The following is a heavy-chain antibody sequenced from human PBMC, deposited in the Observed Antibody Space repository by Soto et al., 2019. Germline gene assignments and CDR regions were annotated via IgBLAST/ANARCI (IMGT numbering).Heavy chain of an antibody. D-gene: IGHD3-16*01. Sequence: SETLCHTCTVADGSISSGGYFWSWIRQHPGKGLEWIGNTYYSGSTYYNPSLKSRVTISVDTSKNQFSLKLSSVTAADTAVYYCARDPLGTPFGYFKDWGQGTLVTV. V-gene: IGHV4-31*03. J-gene: IGHJ4*02. CDR3: ARDPLGTPFGYFKD. CDR2: TYYSGST. CDR1: DGSISSGGYF.